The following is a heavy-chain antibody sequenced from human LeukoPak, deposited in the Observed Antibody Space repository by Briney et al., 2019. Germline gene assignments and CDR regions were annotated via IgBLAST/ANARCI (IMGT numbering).Heavy chain of an antibody. CDR1: GFTFGSYV. CDR2: ISLSGGST. V-gene: IGHV3-23*01. J-gene: IGHJ4*02. D-gene: IGHD4-17*01. CDR3: ARRNYDDHGDPFDY. Sequence: GGSLRLSCAASGFTFGSYVMSWVRQASGKGLEWVSDISLSGGSTYYADSVKGRLTISRDNSKNTLYLQLVNLRAEETAVYYCARRNYDDHGDPFDYWGQGTLVTVSS.